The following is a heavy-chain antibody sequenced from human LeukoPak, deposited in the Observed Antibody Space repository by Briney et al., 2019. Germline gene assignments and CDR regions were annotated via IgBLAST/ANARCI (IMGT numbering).Heavy chain of an antibody. CDR3: AKGARGDTVTSIVGLNWFDP. V-gene: IGHV3-74*01. CDR2: INTDGSST. J-gene: IGHJ5*02. D-gene: IGHD4-17*01. Sequence: GGSLRLSCAASGFTFSGYWMHWVRQVPGKGLVWVSRINTDGSSTSYADSVKGRFSISRDNSKNTLYLQMNSLRADDTAVYYCAKGARGDTVTSIVGLNWFDPWGQGTLVTVSS. CDR1: GFTFSGYW.